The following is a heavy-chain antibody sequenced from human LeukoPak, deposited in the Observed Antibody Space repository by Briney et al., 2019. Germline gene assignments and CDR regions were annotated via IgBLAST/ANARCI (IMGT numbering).Heavy chain of an antibody. CDR3: AKGLASAAIRGGFDY. J-gene: IGHJ4*01. D-gene: IGHD2-2*02. CDR1: GFTFEDYA. V-gene: IGHV3-9*03. Sequence: GRSLRLSCAASGFTFEDYAMHWVRHAPGKGLEWVSGISWNSGSIGYADSVKGRFTISRDNAKNSLYLQMNSLRAEDMALYYCAKGLASAAIRGGFDYWGQGTLVTVSS. CDR2: ISWNSGSI.